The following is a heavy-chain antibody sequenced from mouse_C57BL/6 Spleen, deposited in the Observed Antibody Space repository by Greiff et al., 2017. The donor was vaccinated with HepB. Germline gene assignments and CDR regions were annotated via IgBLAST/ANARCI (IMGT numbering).Heavy chain of an antibody. V-gene: IGHV1-20*01. CDR3: ARVVARGWYFDV. Sequence: VQLQQSGPELVKPGDSVKISCKASGYSFTGCFMNWVMQSHGKSLEWIGRINPYNGDTFYNQKFKGKATLTVDKSSSTAHMELRSLTSEDSAVYYCARVVARGWYFDVWGTGTTVTVSS. CDR2: INPYNGDT. CDR1: GYSFTGCF. J-gene: IGHJ1*03. D-gene: IGHD1-1*01.